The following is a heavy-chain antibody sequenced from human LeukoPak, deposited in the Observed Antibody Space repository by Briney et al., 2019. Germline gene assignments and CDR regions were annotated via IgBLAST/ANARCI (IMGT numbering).Heavy chain of an antibody. CDR1: GGSFSGYY. CDR3: AGIVVVPAASFDY. CDR2: INHSGST. J-gene: IGHJ4*02. V-gene: IGHV4-34*01. D-gene: IGHD2-2*01. Sequence: SETLSLTCAVYGGSFSGYYWSWIRQPPGKGLEWIGEINHSGSTNYNPSLKSRVTISVDTSKNQFSLKLSSVTAADTAVYYCAGIVVVPAASFDYWGQGTLVTVSS.